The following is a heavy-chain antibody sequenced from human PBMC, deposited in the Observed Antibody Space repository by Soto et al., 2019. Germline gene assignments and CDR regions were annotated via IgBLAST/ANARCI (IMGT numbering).Heavy chain of an antibody. CDR1: GGSISSYY. CDR2: IYYSGST. CDR3: ARAGGLMITFGGVIAPTFGYFDY. V-gene: IGHV4-59*01. D-gene: IGHD3-16*02. J-gene: IGHJ4*02. Sequence: QVQLQESGPGLVKPSETLSLTCTVSGGSISSYYWSWIRQPPGKGLEWIGYIYYSGSTNYNPSLKSRVTISVDTSKNQFSLKLSSVTAADTAVYYCARAGGLMITFGGVIAPTFGYFDYWGQGTLVTVSS.